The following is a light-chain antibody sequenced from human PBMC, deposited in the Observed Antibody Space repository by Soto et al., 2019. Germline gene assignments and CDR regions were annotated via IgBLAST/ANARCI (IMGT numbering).Light chain of an antibody. CDR1: EYIITY. CDR2: AAS. CDR3: QQSYTTPFT. Sequence: DIQMTQSPSSLSASVGDRVTLTCRASEYIITYLNWYQQKPGKAPKLLIYAASNLESGAPSRFSGSGSGTEFTLTITSLHPEDFAVYYCQQSYTTPFTFGPGTRVDI. V-gene: IGKV1-39*01. J-gene: IGKJ3*01.